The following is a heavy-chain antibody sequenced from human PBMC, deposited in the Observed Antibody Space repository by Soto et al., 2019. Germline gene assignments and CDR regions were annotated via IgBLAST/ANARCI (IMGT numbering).Heavy chain of an antibody. V-gene: IGHV3-30-3*01. CDR1: GFTFSSYA. J-gene: IGHJ3*02. D-gene: IGHD3-9*01. CDR2: ISYDGSNK. Sequence: QVQLVESGGGVVQPGRSLRLSCAASGFTFSSYAMHWVRQAPGKGLEWVAVISYDGSNKYYADSVKGRFTISRDNSKNTLYLQMNSLRAEDTAVYYCARDRSYDILTGYPGPSHAFDIWGQGTMVTVSS. CDR3: ARDRSYDILTGYPGPSHAFDI.